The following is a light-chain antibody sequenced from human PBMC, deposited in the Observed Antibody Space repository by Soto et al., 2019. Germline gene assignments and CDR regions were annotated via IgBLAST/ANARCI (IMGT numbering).Light chain of an antibody. CDR3: SSYAGSSNV. CDR1: SSDVGGYNY. CDR2: EVN. Sequence: QSALTQPPSASGSPGQSVAISCTGTSSDVGGYNYVSWYQQHPGKAPKLMIYEVNKRPSGVPDRFSGSKSGNTVSLTVSGLQAEDEADYYRSSYAGSSNVFGTWPKITVL. V-gene: IGLV2-8*01. J-gene: IGLJ1*01.